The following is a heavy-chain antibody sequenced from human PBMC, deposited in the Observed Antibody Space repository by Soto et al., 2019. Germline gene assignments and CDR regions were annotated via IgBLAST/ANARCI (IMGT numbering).Heavy chain of an antibody. CDR3: ARDRDVAAPRTVETNYYSGMDV. CDR2: AIPVLGVA. J-gene: IGHJ6*02. Sequence: QVQLVQSGAEVKKPGASVKVSCKASGGNFRSQSISISWVRQAPGQGLEWMGRAIPVLGVANYAQKFQGRLTITADKFTSTVYMEWSSLRSEDTAVYYCARDRDVAAPRTVETNYYSGMDVWGQGTTVTVSS. CDR1: GGNFRSQSIS. V-gene: IGHV1-69*08. D-gene: IGHD2-8*01.